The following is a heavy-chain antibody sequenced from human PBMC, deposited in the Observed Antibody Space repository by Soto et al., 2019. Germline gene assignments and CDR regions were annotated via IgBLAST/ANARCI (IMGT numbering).Heavy chain of an antibody. Sequence: PGEALKISCEASGYTFTNWWIGGVRQMPGKGLEWMAIIYPGDSATRYSPSFKGQVTISADKSSSTAYLQWNSLKASDTAMYFCARPTRTYQSVFDFRGQGTQVTVSS. V-gene: IGHV5-51*01. D-gene: IGHD3-16*02. CDR3: ARPTRTYQSVFDF. CDR1: GYTFTNWW. CDR2: IYPGDSAT. J-gene: IGHJ4*02.